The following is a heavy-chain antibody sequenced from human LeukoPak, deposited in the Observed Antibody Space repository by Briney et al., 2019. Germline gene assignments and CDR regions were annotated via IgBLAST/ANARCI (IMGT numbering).Heavy chain of an antibody. V-gene: IGHV4-39*07. Sequence: SETLSLTCSVSGGSISSSSYYWGWIRQPPGKGLEWIGSIYYSGSTYYNPSLKSRVTISVDTSKNQFSLKLSSVTAADTAVYYCARDRGNYDYVWGSYRRNWFDPWGQGTLVTVSS. CDR3: ARDRGNYDYVWGSYRRNWFDP. J-gene: IGHJ5*02. CDR1: GGSISSSSYY. D-gene: IGHD3-16*02. CDR2: IYYSGST.